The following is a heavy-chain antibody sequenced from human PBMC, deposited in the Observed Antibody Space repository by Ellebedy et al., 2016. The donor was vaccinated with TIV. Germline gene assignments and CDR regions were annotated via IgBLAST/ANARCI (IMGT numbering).Heavy chain of an antibody. CDR2: IKQDGSVK. CDR1: GFTFSNYW. J-gene: IGHJ5*02. D-gene: IGHD2-8*01. CDR3: ARNGYCTPSNCRSYNWFDP. Sequence: GESLKISCSASGFTFSNYWMSWVRQAPGKGLEWVANIKQDGSVKLYVDSVKGRFTISRDNAKNSLSLQMNSLTVDDTAEYYCARNGYCTPSNCRSYNWFDPWGQGTLVTVSS. V-gene: IGHV3-7*01.